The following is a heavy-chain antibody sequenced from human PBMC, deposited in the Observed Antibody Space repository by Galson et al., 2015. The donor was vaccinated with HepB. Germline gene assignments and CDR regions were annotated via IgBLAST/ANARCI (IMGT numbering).Heavy chain of an antibody. D-gene: IGHD3-10*01. Sequence: SVKVSCKASGGTFSSHAISWVRQAPGQGLEWMGGIIPIFGTANYAQKFQGRVTITADESTSTAYMELSSLRSEDTAVYYCARGYGIPMVRGYYYYYMDVWGKGTTVTVSS. V-gene: IGHV1-69*13. J-gene: IGHJ6*03. CDR3: ARGYGIPMVRGYYYYYMDV. CDR2: IIPIFGTA. CDR1: GGTFSSHA.